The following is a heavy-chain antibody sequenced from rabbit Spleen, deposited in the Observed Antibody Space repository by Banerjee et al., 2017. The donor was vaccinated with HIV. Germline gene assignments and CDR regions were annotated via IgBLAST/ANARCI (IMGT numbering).Heavy chain of an antibody. CDR3: ARDLAGAIGWNFYL. Sequence: QSLEESGGGLVQPEGSLTLTCTASGLSFSSTYYMCWVRQAPGKGLEWIACIDVVKSGATYYASWAKGRFTISKTSSTTVTLQMTSLTVADTATYFCARDLAGAIGWNFYLWGPGTLVTVS. CDR2: IDVVKSGAT. D-gene: IGHD4-1*01. CDR1: GLSFSSTYY. J-gene: IGHJ4*01. V-gene: IGHV1S40*01.